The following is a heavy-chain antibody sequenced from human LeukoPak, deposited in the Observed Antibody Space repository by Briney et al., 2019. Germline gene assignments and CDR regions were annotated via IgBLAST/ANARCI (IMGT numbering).Heavy chain of an antibody. D-gene: IGHD2-15*01. J-gene: IGHJ5*02. CDR3: ARAVIVVAAATQRNWFDP. CDR1: GGSISSGTYY. Sequence: SETLSLTCTVSGGSISSGTYYWSWIRQPAGKGLEWIGRIYTSGSTNYNPSLKGRVPISVDTSKNQFSLKLSSVTAADTAIYYCARAVIVVAAATQRNWFDPWGQGTLVTVSS. V-gene: IGHV4-61*02. CDR2: IYTSGST.